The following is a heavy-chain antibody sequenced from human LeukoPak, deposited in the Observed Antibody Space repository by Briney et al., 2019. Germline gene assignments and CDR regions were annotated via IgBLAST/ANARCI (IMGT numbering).Heavy chain of an antibody. CDR3: ARAFQELPQLYYYYYMDV. V-gene: IGHV3-48*03. CDR1: GFTFSSYE. CDR2: ISSSGSTI. Sequence: RXSCAASGFTFSSYEMNWVRQAPGKGLEGVSYISSSGSTIYYADSVKGRFTISRDNAKNSLYLQMNSLRAEDTAVYYCARAFQELPQLYYYYYMDVWGKGTTVTVSS. D-gene: IGHD6-13*01. J-gene: IGHJ6*03.